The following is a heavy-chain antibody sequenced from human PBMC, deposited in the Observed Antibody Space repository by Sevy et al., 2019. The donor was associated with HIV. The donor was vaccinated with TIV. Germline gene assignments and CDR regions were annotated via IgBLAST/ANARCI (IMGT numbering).Heavy chain of an antibody. V-gene: IGHV3-30*18. CDR3: AKNRPPGGSYFSRHGMDV. CDR1: GFTFSTYD. Sequence: GGSLRLSCTASGFTFSTYDIHWVRQAPGKGLEWVAIIAHDGNYRYYSDSVRGRFSMSRDNSKNTAYLQMSGLSDEDTAVYYCAKNRPPGGSYFSRHGMDVWGRGTTVTVS. J-gene: IGHJ6*02. CDR2: IAHDGNYR. D-gene: IGHD3-16*01.